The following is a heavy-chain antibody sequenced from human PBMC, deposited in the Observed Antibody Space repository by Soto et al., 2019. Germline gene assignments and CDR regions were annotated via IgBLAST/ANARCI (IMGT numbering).Heavy chain of an antibody. D-gene: IGHD6-6*01. J-gene: IGHJ2*01. CDR1: GFTFSRYA. CDR3: AKSIASKTRPVGKYFDL. V-gene: IGHV3-23*01. CDR2: ISGSGGST. Sequence: EVQLLESGGGWGQPGGSLRLSCAASGFTFSRYAMSWVRQAPGKGLEWVSAISGSGGSTYYADSVKGRFTISRDNSKNTLYLQMNSLRAEHTAVYYCAKSIASKTRPVGKYFDLWGRGTLVTVSS.